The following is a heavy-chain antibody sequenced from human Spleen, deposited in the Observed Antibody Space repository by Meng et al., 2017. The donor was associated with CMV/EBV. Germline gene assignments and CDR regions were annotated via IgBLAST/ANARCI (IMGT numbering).Heavy chain of an antibody. Sequence: GGSLRLSCAASGFTFSSYWMSWVRQAPGKGLEWVANIKQDGSEKYYVDSVKGRFTISRDNAKNSLYLQMNSLRAEDTAVYYCARDSRPYYDFWSGYSWNYYGMDVWGQGTTVTVSS. CDR3: ARDSRPYYDFWSGYSWNYYGMDV. J-gene: IGHJ6*02. V-gene: IGHV3-7*01. CDR1: GFTFSSYW. CDR2: IKQDGSEK. D-gene: IGHD3-3*01.